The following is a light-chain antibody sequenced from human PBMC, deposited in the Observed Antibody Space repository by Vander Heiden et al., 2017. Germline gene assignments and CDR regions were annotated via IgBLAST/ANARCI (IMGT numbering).Light chain of an antibody. Sequence: QSALTQPRPVSGSPGQSVTISCTGSSSDVGGYNFVSWYQQHPGKAPKLMVYDVSKRPSGVPDRFSGSKSGNTASLTISGLQAEDEADYFCCSYAGEYTCAVFGGGTELTVL. J-gene: IGLJ2*01. CDR3: CSYAGEYTCAV. CDR1: SSDVGGYNF. V-gene: IGLV2-11*01. CDR2: DVS.